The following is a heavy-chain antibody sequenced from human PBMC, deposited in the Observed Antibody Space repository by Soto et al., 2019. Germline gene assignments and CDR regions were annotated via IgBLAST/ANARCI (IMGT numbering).Heavy chain of an antibody. CDR3: ARDLLHYDFWSGYSAYFYYGMDA. J-gene: IGHJ6*02. V-gene: IGHV3-48*03. D-gene: IGHD3-3*01. Sequence: LRLSCAASGFTFSSYEMNWVRHAPGQGLEWVSYISDSGGTVYYADSVKGRFTVSRDNAQNSVYLQMNSLRTEDTAVYYCARDLLHYDFWSGYSAYFYYGMDAWGPGTTVTVSS. CDR2: ISDSGGTV. CDR1: GFTFSSYE.